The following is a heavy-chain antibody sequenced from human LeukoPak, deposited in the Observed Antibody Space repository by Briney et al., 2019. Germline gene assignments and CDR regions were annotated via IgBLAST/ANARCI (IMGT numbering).Heavy chain of an antibody. CDR1: GYTFTSYD. CDR3: ARASRYYDSSGYYIPGWFDP. V-gene: IGHV1-8*01. CDR2: MNPNSGNT. J-gene: IGHJ5*02. Sequence: ASVKVSCKASGYTFTSYDINWVRQATGQGLEWMGWMNPNSGNTGYAQKFQGRVNMTRNTSISTAYMELSSLRSEDTAVYYCARASRYYDSSGYYIPGWFDPWGQGTLVTVSS. D-gene: IGHD3-22*01.